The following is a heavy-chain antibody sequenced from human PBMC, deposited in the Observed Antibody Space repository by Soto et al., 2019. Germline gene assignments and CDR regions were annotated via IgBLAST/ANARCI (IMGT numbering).Heavy chain of an antibody. J-gene: IGHJ1*01. V-gene: IGHV3-9*01. Sequence: EVQLVESGGGLVQPGRSLRLSCAASGFTFDDYAMHWVRQVPGKGLEWVSGINWNSGSIGYADSVKGRFAISRDNAKNSLHLQMNSRRAEDTACYYCVKDESINWYSGHFRHWGQGTLVTVSS. D-gene: IGHD6-13*01. CDR2: INWNSGSI. CDR1: GFTFDDYA. CDR3: VKDESINWYSGHFRH.